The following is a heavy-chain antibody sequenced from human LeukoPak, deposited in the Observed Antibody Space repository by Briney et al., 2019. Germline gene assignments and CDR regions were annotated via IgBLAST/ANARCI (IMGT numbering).Heavy chain of an antibody. D-gene: IGHD3-22*01. CDR3: ARDLGSRPYDSSGFPPDY. CDR2: ISGSGTYV. Sequence: GGSLRLSCADSGFTFSDYTMNWVRQAPGKGLEWVSSISGSGTYVYYSDSMKGRFTISRDNAKNSLYLHMNSLRAEDTAMYYCARDLGSRPYDSSGFPPDYWGQGTLVTVSS. J-gene: IGHJ4*02. CDR1: GFTFSDYT. V-gene: IGHV3-21*01.